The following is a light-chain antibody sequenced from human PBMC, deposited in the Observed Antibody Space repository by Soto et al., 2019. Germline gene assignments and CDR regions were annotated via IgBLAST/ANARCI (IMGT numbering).Light chain of an antibody. CDR2: DVT. CDR3: ISYTSSSTVV. V-gene: IGLV2-14*01. J-gene: IGLJ2*01. CDR1: ISDVGGYNY. Sequence: QSAPTQPASVSGSPGQSITISCTGTISDVGGYNYVSWYQQHPGKAPKIMIYDVTNRPSGVSNRFSGSKSGNTAALNISGLQAEDEADYYCISYTSSSTVVFGGGTKLTVL.